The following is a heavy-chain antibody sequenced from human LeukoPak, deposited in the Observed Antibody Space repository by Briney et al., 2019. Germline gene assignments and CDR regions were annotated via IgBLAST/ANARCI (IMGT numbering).Heavy chain of an antibody. D-gene: IGHD1-14*01. Sequence: GGSLRLSCAASGFTVSSNYMSWVRQAPGKGLEWVTTIWYDGSNKYYGDSVKGRFTISRDNSKSTLYLQMNSLRAEDTAVYYCARDKGNHPYNWFDPWGQGTLVTVSS. CDR2: IWYDGSNK. V-gene: IGHV3-33*08. CDR1: GFTVSSNY. J-gene: IGHJ5*02. CDR3: ARDKGNHPYNWFDP.